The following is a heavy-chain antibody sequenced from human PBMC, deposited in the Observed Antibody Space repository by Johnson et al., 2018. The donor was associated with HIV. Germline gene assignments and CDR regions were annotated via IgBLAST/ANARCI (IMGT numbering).Heavy chain of an antibody. D-gene: IGHD6-13*01. CDR3: AKDGGSSWSAFDI. J-gene: IGHJ3*02. V-gene: IGHV3-11*04. Sequence: QVQLVESGGGLVKPGGSLRLSCAASGFSFSDYYMSWVRQAPGKGLEWVSYISNTGATTYYADSVKGRFTVSRDNAKNSLNLQMNSLRAEDTAVYYCAKDGGSSWSAFDIWGQGTMVTVSS. CDR1: GFSFSDYY. CDR2: ISNTGATT.